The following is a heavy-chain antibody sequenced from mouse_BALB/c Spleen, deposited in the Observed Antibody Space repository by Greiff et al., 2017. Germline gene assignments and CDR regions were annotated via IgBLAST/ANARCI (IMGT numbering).Heavy chain of an antibody. D-gene: IGHD1-2*01. V-gene: IGHV14-3*02. J-gene: IGHJ3*01. CDR3: ARERRGTWFAY. CDR2: IDPANGNT. CDR1: GFNIKDTY. Sequence: VHVKQSGAELVKPGASVKLSCTASGFNIKDTYMHWVKQRPEQGLEWIGRIDPANGNTKYDPKFQGKATITADTSSNTAYLQLSSLTSEDTAVYYCARERRGTWFAYWGQGTLVTVSA.